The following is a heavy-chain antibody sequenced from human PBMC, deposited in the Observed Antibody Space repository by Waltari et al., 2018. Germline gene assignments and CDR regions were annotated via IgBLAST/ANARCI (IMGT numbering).Heavy chain of an antibody. D-gene: IGHD4-4*01. Sequence: EVQLVESGGGLIQPGGSLRLSCAASGFTVSSNYISWVRQAPGKGLEWVSVIYRGGSRYYADSVRGRFTISRDNSKNTLYLQMNSLRAEDTAVYFCAGGAYSYSYLDYWGQGTLVTVSS. V-gene: IGHV3-53*01. CDR2: IYRGGSR. CDR1: GFTVSSNY. CDR3: AGGAYSYSYLDY. J-gene: IGHJ4*02.